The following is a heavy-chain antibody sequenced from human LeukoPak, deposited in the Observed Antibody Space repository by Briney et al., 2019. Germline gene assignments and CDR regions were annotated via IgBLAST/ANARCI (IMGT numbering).Heavy chain of an antibody. Sequence: SETLSLTCTVSGGSISNYYWSWIRQPPGKGLEWIGSIYYSGSTYYNPSHKCRVTISVDTSKNQFSLKLSSVTAADTAVYYCARLDSSSWYYFDYWGQGTLVTVSS. CDR2: IYYSGST. J-gene: IGHJ4*02. V-gene: IGHV4-59*08. CDR1: GGSISNYY. D-gene: IGHD6-13*01. CDR3: ARLDSSSWYYFDY.